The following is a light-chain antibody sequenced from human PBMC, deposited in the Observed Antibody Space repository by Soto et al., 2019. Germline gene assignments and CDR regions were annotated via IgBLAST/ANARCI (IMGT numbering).Light chain of an antibody. Sequence: DIQMAQSPSALFASIGDRVSVTCRASQPIFTSLAWYQQKPGKAPKLLIYDASVLQTGVPSRFSGFSSGTAFTLTISGLQPDDFATYFCQQYKSYSAHGLTFGGGTKVGIK. CDR2: DAS. J-gene: IGKJ4*01. V-gene: IGKV1-5*01. CDR1: QPIFTS. CDR3: QQYKSYSAHGLT.